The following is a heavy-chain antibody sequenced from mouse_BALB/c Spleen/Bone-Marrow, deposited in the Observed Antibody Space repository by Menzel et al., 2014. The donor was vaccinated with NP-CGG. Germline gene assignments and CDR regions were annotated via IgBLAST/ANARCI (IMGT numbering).Heavy chain of an antibody. CDR3: ANSALWLRRGFAY. CDR1: GFSLSTYGTA. V-gene: IGHV8-8-1*01. J-gene: IGHJ3*01. Sequence: QVTLKVCGPGILQPSQTLSLTCSFSGFSLSTYGTAVNWIRQPSGKGLEWLAQIGSDDIKLYNPFLKSRITISKDTSNSQVFLKITSVDTEDSATYYCANSALWLRRGFAYWGQGTLVTVSA. D-gene: IGHD2-2*01. CDR2: IGSDDIK.